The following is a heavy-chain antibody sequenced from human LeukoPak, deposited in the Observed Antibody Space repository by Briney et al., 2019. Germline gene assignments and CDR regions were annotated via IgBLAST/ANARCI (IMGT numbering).Heavy chain of an antibody. D-gene: IGHD2-21*01. CDR3: ARGDLLCGGDCPHFDY. CDR2: INPNSGGT. J-gene: IGHJ4*02. V-gene: IGHV1-2*02. Sequence: ASVKVSCKASGYTFTGYYMHWVRQAPGQGLEWMGWINPNSGGTNYAQKFQGRVTMTRDTSISTAYMELSSLRSEDTAVYYCARGDLLCGGDCPHFDYWGQGTLVTVSS. CDR1: GYTFTGYY.